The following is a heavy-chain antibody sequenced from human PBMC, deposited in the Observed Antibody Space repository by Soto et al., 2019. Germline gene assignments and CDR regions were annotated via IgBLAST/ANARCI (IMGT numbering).Heavy chain of an antibody. CDR2: INPNSGGT. D-gene: IGHD2-15*01. CDR3: ARAGVAPHYYAMDV. V-gene: IGHV1-2*04. J-gene: IGHJ6*01. CDR1: GYTFTGYY. Sequence: ASVKVSCKASGYTFTGYYMHWVRQAPGQGLEWMGWINPNSGGTNYAQKFQGWVTMTRDTSISTAYMELSRLRSDDTAVYYCARAGVAPHYYAMDVWGHGTTVTVSS.